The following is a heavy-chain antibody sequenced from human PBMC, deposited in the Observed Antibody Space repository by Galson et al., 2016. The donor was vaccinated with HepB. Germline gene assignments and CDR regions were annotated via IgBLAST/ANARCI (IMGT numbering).Heavy chain of an antibody. V-gene: IGHV1-18*01. Sequence: SVKVSCKASGYTLSSYGVTWVRQAPGQGLEWMGWISAYNGDTNYERKFQGRVTMTTETSTNTAYMELRILRSDDTGVYFCARDVPTASYSSRWYFGYYYGMDVWGQGTTVTVSS. D-gene: IGHD6-13*01. CDR3: ARDVPTASYSSRWYFGYYYGMDV. CDR2: ISAYNGDT. J-gene: IGHJ6*02. CDR1: GYTLSSYG.